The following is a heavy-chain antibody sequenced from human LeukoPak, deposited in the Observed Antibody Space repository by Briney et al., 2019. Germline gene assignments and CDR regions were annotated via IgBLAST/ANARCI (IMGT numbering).Heavy chain of an antibody. CDR1: GYSFTSYW. D-gene: IGHD3-3*01. V-gene: IGHV5-51*01. CDR2: IYPGDSDT. Sequence: GESLKISCKGSGYSFTSYWIGWVRQMPGKGLEWMGIIYPGDSDTRYSPSFQGQVTISADKSISTAYLQWSSLKASDTAMYYCARRATYYDFWSGPPGAFDIWGQGTMVTVSS. J-gene: IGHJ3*02. CDR3: ARRATYYDFWSGPPGAFDI.